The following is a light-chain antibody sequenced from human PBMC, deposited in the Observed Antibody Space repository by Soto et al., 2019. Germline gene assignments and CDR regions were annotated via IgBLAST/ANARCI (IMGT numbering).Light chain of an antibody. V-gene: IGKV3-15*01. J-gene: IGKJ1*01. CDR2: GAS. Sequence: EVVLTESIPTLSVATGERVTLSFRASQSVSGHLAWYQQKPGQAPRLIISGASTRATGIPARFSGSGSGTEFTLTISSLRSEDFAVYYCHQYHYWWTFCQVTKVDIK. CDR1: QSVSGH. CDR3: HQYHYWWT.